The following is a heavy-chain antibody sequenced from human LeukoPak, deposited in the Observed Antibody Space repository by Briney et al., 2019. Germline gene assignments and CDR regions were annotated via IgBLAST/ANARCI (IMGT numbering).Heavy chain of an antibody. CDR3: ARGPRITIFGVVMANDAFDI. J-gene: IGHJ3*02. CDR1: GYTFTDYY. D-gene: IGHD3-3*01. CDR2: INPNSGGT. V-gene: IGHV1-2*02. Sequence: GASVKVSCKASGYTFTDYYMNWVRQAPGQGLEWMGWINPNSGGTNDAQKFQGRVTMTRDTSSSTAYMELSRLRFDDTVVYYCARGPRITIFGVVMANDAFDIWGQGTMVTVSS.